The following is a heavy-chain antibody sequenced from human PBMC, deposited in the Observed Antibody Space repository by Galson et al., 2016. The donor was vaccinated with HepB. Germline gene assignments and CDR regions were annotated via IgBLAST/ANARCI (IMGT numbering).Heavy chain of an antibody. Sequence: SLRLSCAASGFTFSSFWMSWVRQAPGKGLEWVANIHQDGGQRYYGDSVKGRFTVSRDNAKNSLYLHMNSLRVDDTALYYCARRMLVGAGFDYWGPGALVTVSS. V-gene: IGHV3-7*04. J-gene: IGHJ4*02. CDR1: GFTFSSFW. CDR3: ARRMLVGAGFDY. D-gene: IGHD1-26*01. CDR2: IHQDGGQR.